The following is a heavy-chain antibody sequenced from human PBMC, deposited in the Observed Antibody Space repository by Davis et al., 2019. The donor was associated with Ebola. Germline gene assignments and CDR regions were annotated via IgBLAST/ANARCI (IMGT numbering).Heavy chain of an antibody. J-gene: IGHJ6*02. D-gene: IGHD4-17*01. CDR1: GGSISSYY. CDR3: ARYYGDFYYYGMDV. V-gene: IGHV4-59*08. CDR2: IYYSGST. Sequence: MPSETLSLTCTVSGGSISSYYWSWIRQPPGKGLEWIGYIYYSGSTNYNPSLKSRVTISVDTSKNQFSLKLSSVTAADTAVYYCARYYGDFYYYGMDVWGQGTTVTVSS.